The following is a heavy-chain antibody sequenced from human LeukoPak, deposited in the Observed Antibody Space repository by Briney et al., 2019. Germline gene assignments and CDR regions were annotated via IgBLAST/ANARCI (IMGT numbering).Heavy chain of an antibody. D-gene: IGHD3-3*01. V-gene: IGHV1-69*05. J-gene: IGHJ6*03. CDR3: AREKYYDFWSGQNYYYYMDV. CDR1: GGTFSSYA. CDR2: IIPIFGTA. Sequence: GSSVKVSCKASGGTFSSYAISWVRQAPGQGLEWMGGIIPIFGTANYAQKFQGRVTITTDESTSTAYMELSSLRSEDTAVYYCAREKYYDFWSGQNYYYYMDVWGKGTTVTVSS.